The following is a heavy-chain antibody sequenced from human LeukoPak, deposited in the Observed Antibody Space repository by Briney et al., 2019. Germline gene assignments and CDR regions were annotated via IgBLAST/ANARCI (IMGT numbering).Heavy chain of an antibody. CDR2: INHSGST. CDR3: ARDRPFDY. CDR1: GGSFSGYY. V-gene: IGHV4-34*01. Sequence: ASETLSLTCAVYGGSFSGYYWSWIRQPPGKGLEWIGEINHSGSTNYNPSLKSRVTISVDTSKNQFSLKLSSVTAADTAVYYCARDRPFDYWAQGTLVTVSS. J-gene: IGHJ4*02.